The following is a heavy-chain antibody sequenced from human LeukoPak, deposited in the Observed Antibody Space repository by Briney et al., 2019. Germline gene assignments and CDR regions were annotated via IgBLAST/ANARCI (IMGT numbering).Heavy chain of an antibody. CDR2: INPNSGGT. D-gene: IGHD3-9*01. Sequence: GASVKVSCKASGYTFTGYYMHWVRQAPGQGLEWMGWINPNSGGTNYAQKFQGWVTMTRDTSISTAYMELSRLRSDDTAVYYCARDHNDILTGPGGYYGMDVWGKGTTVTVSP. CDR3: ARDHNDILTGPGGYYGMDV. CDR1: GYTFTGYY. J-gene: IGHJ6*04. V-gene: IGHV1-2*04.